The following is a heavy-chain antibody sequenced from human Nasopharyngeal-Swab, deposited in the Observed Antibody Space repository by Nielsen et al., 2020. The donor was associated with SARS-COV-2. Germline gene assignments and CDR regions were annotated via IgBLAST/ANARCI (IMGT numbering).Heavy chain of an antibody. CDR2: ISGSGGST. CDR1: GFTFSSYA. V-gene: IGHV3-23*01. J-gene: IGHJ4*02. Sequence: GESLKISCAASGFTFSSYAMSWVRQAPGKGLEWVSAISGSGGSTYYADSVKGRFTISRDNSKNTLYLQMNSLSAEDTAVYYCAKWAKYSSGWATGYYWGQGTLVTVSS. D-gene: IGHD6-19*01. CDR3: AKWAKYSSGWATGYY.